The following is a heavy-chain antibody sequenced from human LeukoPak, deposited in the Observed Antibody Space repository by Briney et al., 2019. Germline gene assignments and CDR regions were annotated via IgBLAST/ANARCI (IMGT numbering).Heavy chain of an antibody. J-gene: IGHJ1*01. D-gene: IGHD3-22*01. Sequence: ASVKVSCKASGYTFTGYYMHWVRQAPGQGLEWMGWIIPNSGGTNYAQKFQGRVTITRDTSISTAYMELSRLRSDDTAVYYCARDPGPHYYDSSGYFQHWGQGTLVTVSS. CDR2: IIPNSGGT. CDR3: ARDPGPHYYDSSGYFQH. V-gene: IGHV1-2*02. CDR1: GYTFTGYY.